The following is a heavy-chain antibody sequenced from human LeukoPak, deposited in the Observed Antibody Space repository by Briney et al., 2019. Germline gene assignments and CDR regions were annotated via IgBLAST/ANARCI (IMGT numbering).Heavy chain of an antibody. CDR1: GYTFTSYG. V-gene: IGHV1-18*01. CDR2: ISAYNGNT. CDR3: ARVQGYCSSTSCYGAYEDY. Sequence: GASVKLSCKASGYTFTSYGISWVRQAPGQGLEWMGWISAYNGNTNYAQKLQGRVTMTTDTSTSTAYMELRSLRSDDTAVYYCARVQGYCSSTSCYGAYEDYWGQGTLVTVSS. D-gene: IGHD2-2*01. J-gene: IGHJ4*02.